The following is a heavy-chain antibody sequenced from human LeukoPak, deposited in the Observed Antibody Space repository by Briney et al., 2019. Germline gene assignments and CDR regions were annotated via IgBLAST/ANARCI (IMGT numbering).Heavy chain of an antibody. D-gene: IGHD2-2*01. CDR1: GFTFSSYA. J-gene: IGHJ4*02. CDR2: ISYDGSNK. V-gene: IGHV3-30-3*01. Sequence: GRSLRLSCAASGFTFSSYAMHWVRQAPGKGLEWVAVISYDGSNKYYADSVKGRFTISRDNSKNTLYLQMNSLRAEDTAVYYCARDGRYQLLDYWGQGTLVTVSS. CDR3: ARDGRYQLLDY.